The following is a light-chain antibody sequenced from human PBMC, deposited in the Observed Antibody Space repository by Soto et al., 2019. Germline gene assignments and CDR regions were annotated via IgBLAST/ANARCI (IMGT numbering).Light chain of an antibody. CDR3: QQYGNSFT. CDR1: QSVSSSS. CDR2: DAS. J-gene: IGKJ3*01. V-gene: IGKV3-20*01. Sequence: EIVLAQSPGTLSLSPGERATLSCSASQSVSSSSLAWYQQKPGQAPRLLIYDASSRATGIPDRFTASGSGTDFTLTISRLEPEDFAMYYCQQYGNSFTFGPGTRVKIK.